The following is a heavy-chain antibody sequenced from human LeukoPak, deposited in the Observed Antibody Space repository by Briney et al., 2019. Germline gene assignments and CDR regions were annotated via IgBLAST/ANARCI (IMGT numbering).Heavy chain of an antibody. V-gene: IGHV4-39*07. D-gene: IGHD1-1*01. J-gene: IGHJ4*02. Sequence: PSETLSLTCTVSSGAISNSNYYWGWIRQPPGKGLEWIGSIFYSGSTDYNPSLKSRVTISVDTSKNQFSLKLSSVTAADTAVYYCARDRGTWNDDGFDYWGQGTLVTVSS. CDR2: IFYSGST. CDR1: SGAISNSNYY. CDR3: ARDRGTWNDDGFDY.